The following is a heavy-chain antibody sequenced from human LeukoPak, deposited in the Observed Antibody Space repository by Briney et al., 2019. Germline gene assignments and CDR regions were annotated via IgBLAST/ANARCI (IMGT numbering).Heavy chain of an antibody. CDR2: IRSKSDGGTR. D-gene: IGHD3-9*01. J-gene: IGHJ4*02. V-gene: IGHV3-15*01. Sequence: PGGSLRLSCAASGFTVSNAYMSWVRQAPGKGLEWVGRIRSKSDGGTRDYGAPVKGRFTISRDDSKNTVYLQMDSLKTEDTAVYYCTTRLMSYDIFNSWGQGTLVTVSS. CDR3: TTRLMSYDIFNS. CDR1: GFTVSNAY.